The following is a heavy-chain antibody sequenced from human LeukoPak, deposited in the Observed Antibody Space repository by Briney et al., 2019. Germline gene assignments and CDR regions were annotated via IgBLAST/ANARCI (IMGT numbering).Heavy chain of an antibody. CDR2: IKQDGSEK. CDR1: GFTFSSYW. V-gene: IGHV3-7*01. D-gene: IGHD3-22*01. Sequence: PGGSLRLSCAASGFTFSSYWMSWVRQAPGKGLEWVANIKQDGSEKYYVDSVKGRFTISRDNAKNSLYLQMNSLRAEDTAVYYCARDLRPQYYYDSSGYYLDYRGQGTLVTVSS. CDR3: ARDLRPQYYYDSSGYYLDY. J-gene: IGHJ4*02.